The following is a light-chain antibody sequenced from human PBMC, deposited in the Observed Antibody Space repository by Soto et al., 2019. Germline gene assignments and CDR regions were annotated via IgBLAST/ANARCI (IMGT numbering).Light chain of an antibody. V-gene: IGLV1-44*01. CDR2: SNH. CDR1: SSNIDSNT. J-gene: IGLJ3*02. CDR3: ATWDDSLNGWV. Sequence: QSVLTQPPSASGAHGQRVTISCSGRSSNIDSNTVHWYQQLPGKAPKLLIYSNHKRPSGVPDRFSGSKSGTSASLAISGRQSEDEADYHCATWDDSLNGWVFGGGTKLTVL.